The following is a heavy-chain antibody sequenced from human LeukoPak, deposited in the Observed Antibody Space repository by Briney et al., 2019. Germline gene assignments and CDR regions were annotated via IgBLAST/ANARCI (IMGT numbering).Heavy chain of an antibody. CDR2: IYTSGST. CDR3: ARDRVVPAKVQQGAFDI. D-gene: IGHD2-2*01. V-gene: IGHV4-61*02. Sequence: PSETLSLTCTVSGGSISSGSYYWSWIRQPAGKGLEWIGRIYTSGSTNYNPSLKSRVTISVDTSKNQFSLKLSSVTAADTAVYYCARDRVVPAKVQQGAFDIWGQGTMVTVSS. CDR1: GGSISSGSYY. J-gene: IGHJ3*02.